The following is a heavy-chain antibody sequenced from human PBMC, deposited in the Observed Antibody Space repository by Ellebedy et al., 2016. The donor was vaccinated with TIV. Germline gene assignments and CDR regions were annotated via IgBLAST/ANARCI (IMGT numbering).Heavy chain of an antibody. CDR3: AKALSYMVVGGAFDI. J-gene: IGHJ3*02. CDR1: GYNLSNYG. CDR2: VNTHKGNI. D-gene: IGHD2-21*01. V-gene: IGHV1-18*01. Sequence: ASVKVSXXASGYNLSNYGISWVRQGPGQGLEWMGWVNTHKGNINYAPKFRGRVTMTIDTSTSTVYMELRSLASDDTAVYYCAKALSYMVVGGAFDIWGQGTKVTVPS.